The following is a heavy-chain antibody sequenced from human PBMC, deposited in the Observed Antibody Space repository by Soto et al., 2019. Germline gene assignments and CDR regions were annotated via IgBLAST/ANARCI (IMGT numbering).Heavy chain of an antibody. CDR3: ARSPRYYFGY. D-gene: IGHD3-16*02. Sequence: ASVTKSLPRTFAGCSISGHYWRLIRKPPGKGLEWVGYIDYSGSTNYHPSLKSRVTISVDTSKNQFSLKLSPLTAADTAVDYCARSPRYYFGYWGQGTMGTVSS. V-gene: IGHV4-59*11. J-gene: IGHJ4*03. CDR2: IDYSGST. CDR1: GCSISGHY.